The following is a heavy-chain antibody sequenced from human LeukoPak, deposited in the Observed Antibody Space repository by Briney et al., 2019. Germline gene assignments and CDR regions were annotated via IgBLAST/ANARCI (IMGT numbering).Heavy chain of an antibody. Sequence: ASVKVSCKASGYTSTSYAMHWVRQAPGQRLEWMGWINAGNGNTKYSQKFQGRVTITRDTSASTAYMELSSLRSEDTAVYYCARVRQQLVPDYWGQGTLVTVSS. J-gene: IGHJ4*02. D-gene: IGHD6-13*01. V-gene: IGHV1-3*01. CDR3: ARVRQQLVPDY. CDR1: GYTSTSYA. CDR2: INAGNGNT.